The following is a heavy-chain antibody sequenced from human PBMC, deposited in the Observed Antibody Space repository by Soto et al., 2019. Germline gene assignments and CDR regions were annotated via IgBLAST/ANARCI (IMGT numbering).Heavy chain of an antibody. J-gene: IGHJ5*02. CDR1: GFSLSTSAVG. CDR2: IYWDDDK. CDR3: GYLYHNSGMWDA. Sequence: ITLKESGPTLVKPTQTLTLTCTFSGFSLSTSAVGVGWIRQPPGKALEWLALIYWDDDKRNSPSLKSRLTITKDTSKNQVLLTMTNIDPVDTATYYFGYLYHNSGMWDAWGQRPLVTVSS. D-gene: IGHD3-10*01. V-gene: IGHV2-5*02.